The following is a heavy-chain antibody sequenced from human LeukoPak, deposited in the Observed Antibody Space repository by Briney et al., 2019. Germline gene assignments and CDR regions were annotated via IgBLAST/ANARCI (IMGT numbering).Heavy chain of an antibody. V-gene: IGHV3-7*01. J-gene: IGHJ6*03. CDR3: ARGGYSYVSNRYYMDV. CDR2: IKQDGSEK. D-gene: IGHD5-18*01. CDR1: GFTVSSNY. Sequence: GGSLRLSCAASGFTVSSNYMSWVRQAPGKGLEWVANIKQDGSEKYYVDSVKGRFTISRDNAKNSLYLQMNSLRAEDTAVYYCARGGYSYVSNRYYMDVWGKGTTVTVSS.